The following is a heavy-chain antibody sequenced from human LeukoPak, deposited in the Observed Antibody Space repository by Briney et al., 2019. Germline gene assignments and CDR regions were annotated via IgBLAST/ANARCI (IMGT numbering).Heavy chain of an antibody. CDR2: VRSSDGNT. CDR1: GFDLSDYT. J-gene: IGHJ3*01. CDR3: ARVIRGPNWQAYDF. V-gene: IGHV3-64*01. D-gene: IGHD7-27*01. Sequence: QSGGSLRLSCAASGFDLSDYTLHWVRQAPGKGLEFVSAVRSSDGNTFYSNSVRGRFIISRDNSQSTMYLQMVSLRPDDMAVYYCARVIRGPNWQAYDFWGPGTMVIVSS.